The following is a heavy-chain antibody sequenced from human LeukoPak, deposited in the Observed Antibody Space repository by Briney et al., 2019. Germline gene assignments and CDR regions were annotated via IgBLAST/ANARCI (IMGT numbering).Heavy chain of an antibody. Sequence: PGGSLRLSCAASGFTFSSYGMHWVRQAPGKGLEWVAVISYDGCNKYYADSVKGRFTISRDNSKNTLYLQMNSLRAEDTAVYYCAKDPSEYYDILTGYYGHWGQGTLVTVSS. CDR3: AKDPSEYYDILTGYYGH. CDR1: GFTFSSYG. CDR2: ISYDGCNK. D-gene: IGHD3-9*01. J-gene: IGHJ4*02. V-gene: IGHV3-30*18.